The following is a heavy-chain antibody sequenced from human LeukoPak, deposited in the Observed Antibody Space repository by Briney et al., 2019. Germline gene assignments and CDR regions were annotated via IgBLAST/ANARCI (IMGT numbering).Heavy chain of an antibody. CDR1: GYSISSGYY. Sequence: SETLSLTCTVSGYSISSGYYWGWIRQPPGKGLEWIASIYHSGSTYYNPSLKSRVTISVDTSKNQFSLKLTSVTAADTAVYYCARASRYYYGSGSSRFDPWGQGTLVTVSS. CDR2: IYHSGST. D-gene: IGHD3-10*01. V-gene: IGHV4-38-2*02. CDR3: ARASRYYYGSGSSRFDP. J-gene: IGHJ5*02.